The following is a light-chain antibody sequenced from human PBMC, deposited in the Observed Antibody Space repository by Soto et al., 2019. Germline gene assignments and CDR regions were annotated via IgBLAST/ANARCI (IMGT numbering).Light chain of an antibody. J-gene: IGKJ1*01. CDR3: QQYNNWPWT. V-gene: IGKV3-15*01. CDR2: GAS. Sequence: EIVLTQSPGTLSLSQGERATLSCRASQSVSNNYLAWYQQKPGQAPRLLIYGASTRATGIPARFSGSGSGTEFTLTISSLQSEDFAVYYCQQYNNWPWTFGQGTKVDIK. CDR1: QSVSNN.